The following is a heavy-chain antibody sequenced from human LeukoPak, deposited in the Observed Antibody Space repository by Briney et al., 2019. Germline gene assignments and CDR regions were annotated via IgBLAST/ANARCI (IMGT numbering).Heavy chain of an antibody. D-gene: IGHD3-22*01. CDR1: GGSISSSSYY. V-gene: IGHV4-39*01. Sequence: SETLSLTCTVSGGSISSSSYYWGWIRQPPGKGLEWIGTIYYSGNTYYNPSLKSRVAISVDTSKNQFSLKLSSVTAADTAVYYCARRDDSFDYWGQGTLVTVSS. CDR2: IYYSGNT. CDR3: ARRDDSFDY. J-gene: IGHJ4*02.